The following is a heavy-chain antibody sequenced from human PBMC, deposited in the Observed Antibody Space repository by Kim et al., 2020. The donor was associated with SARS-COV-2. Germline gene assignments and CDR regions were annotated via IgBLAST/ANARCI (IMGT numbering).Heavy chain of an antibody. V-gene: IGHV3-64*01. CDR3: XXDRXXXLRXXXW. CDR2: XXSNGXST. Sequence: GGSLRLSCAASGFTFSSYAMHWVRQAPGKGLXXVSAXXSNGXSTYYAXSVKGRXXXSRXXXKNXXXLXXXSLXXXDMXXXYXXXDRXXXLRXXXW. CDR1: GFTFSSYA. D-gene: IGHD3-3*01. J-gene: IGHJ5*01.